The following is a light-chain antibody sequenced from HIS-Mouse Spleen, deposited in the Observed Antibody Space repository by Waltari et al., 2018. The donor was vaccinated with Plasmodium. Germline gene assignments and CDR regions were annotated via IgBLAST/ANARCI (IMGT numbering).Light chain of an antibody. CDR3: QQRSNWPLT. J-gene: IGKJ4*01. Sequence: EIVLTPSLARLSLSPGERPHPSCRASQRVSSYLAWYQQKPGQAPRILIYDASNRATGIPARFSGSGSGTDFTLTISSLEPEDFAVYYCQQRSNWPLTFGGGTKVEIK. V-gene: IGKV3-11*01. CDR1: QRVSSY. CDR2: DAS.